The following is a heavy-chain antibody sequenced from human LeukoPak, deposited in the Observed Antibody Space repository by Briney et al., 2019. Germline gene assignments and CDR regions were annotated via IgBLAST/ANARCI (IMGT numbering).Heavy chain of an antibody. J-gene: IGHJ4*02. V-gene: IGHV4-59*11. D-gene: IGHD3-3*01. CDR2: IYYSGST. CDR3: ARGTSYDFWSGYSGPVDY. CDR1: GGSISSHY. Sequence: SETLSLTCTVSGGSISSHYWSWIRQPPGKGLEWIGYIYYSGSTNYNPSLKSRVTISVDTSKNQFSLKLSSVTAADTAVYYCARGTSYDFWSGYSGPVDYWGQGTLVTVSS.